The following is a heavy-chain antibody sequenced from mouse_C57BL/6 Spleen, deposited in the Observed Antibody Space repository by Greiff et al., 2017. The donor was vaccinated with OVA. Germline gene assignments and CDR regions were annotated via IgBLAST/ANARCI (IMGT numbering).Heavy chain of an antibody. D-gene: IGHD1-1*01. CDR2: IDPNSGGT. V-gene: IGHV1-72*01. J-gene: IGHJ4*01. CDR3: ARGSFITTVVAPYYYAMDY. CDR1: GYTFTSYW. Sequence: QVQLQQPGAELVKPGASVKLSCKASGYTFTSYWIHWVKQRPGRGLEWIGRIDPNSGGTKYNEKFKSKATLTVDKPSSTAYMQLSSLTSEDSAVYYCARGSFITTVVAPYYYAMDYWGQGTSVTVSS.